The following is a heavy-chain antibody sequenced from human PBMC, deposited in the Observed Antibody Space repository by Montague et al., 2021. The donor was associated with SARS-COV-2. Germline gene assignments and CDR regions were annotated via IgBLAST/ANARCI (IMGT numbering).Heavy chain of an antibody. J-gene: IGHJ4*02. D-gene: IGHD2-21*02. CDR1: GYFIGTGYY. V-gene: IGHV4-38-2*02. CDR2: NYLHGNA. Sequence: SETLSLTCSVSGYFIGTGYYWGWSRQSPGEGLEWSGSNYLHGNAYYNPSLNSRVTISLDTSNNQFSLRLTSVTTSDTAVYYCARGRVTRAGFDYWGQGIRVSVSS. CDR3: ARGRVTRAGFDY.